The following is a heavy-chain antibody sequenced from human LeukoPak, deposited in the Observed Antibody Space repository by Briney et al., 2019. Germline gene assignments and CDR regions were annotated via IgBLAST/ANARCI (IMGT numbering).Heavy chain of an antibody. CDR1: GGSTSSGGYY. V-gene: IGHV4-31*03. CDR2: IYYSGST. J-gene: IGHJ6*02. CDR3: ARDLRAPVTTMEEDYYYYGMDV. Sequence: SQTLSLTCTVSGGSTSSGGYYWSWIRQHPGKGLEWIGYIYYSGSTYYNPSLKSRVTISVDTSKNQFSLKLSSVTAADTAVYYCARDLRAPVTTMEEDYYYYGMDVWGQGTTVTVSS. D-gene: IGHD4-17*01.